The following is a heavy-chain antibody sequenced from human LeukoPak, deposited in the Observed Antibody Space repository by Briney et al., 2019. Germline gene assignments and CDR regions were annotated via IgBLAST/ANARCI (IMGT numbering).Heavy chain of an antibody. V-gene: IGHV4-34*01. J-gene: IGHJ6*03. CDR1: GGSFSGYY. D-gene: IGHD3-10*01. CDR2: INHSGST. Sequence: SETLSLTCAVYGGSFSGYYWSWIRQPPGKGLEWIGEINHSGSTSYNPSLKSRVTISVDSSKNQFSLKLSPVTAADTAVYYCARGGERPMDVWGKGTTVTVSS. CDR3: ARGGERPMDV.